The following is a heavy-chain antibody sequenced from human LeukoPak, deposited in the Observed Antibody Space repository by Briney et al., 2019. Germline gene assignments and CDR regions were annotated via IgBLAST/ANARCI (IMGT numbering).Heavy chain of an antibody. Sequence: SQTLSLTCAISGDSVSSNSAAWNWIRQSPSRGLEWLGRTYYRSKCYNDYAVSVKRRITINPDTSKNQFSLQLTSVTPEDTAVYYCAVGYCSSTSCHNGRFDPWGQGTLVTVSS. CDR3: AVGYCSSTSCHNGRFDP. CDR1: GDSVSSNSAA. D-gene: IGHD2-2*02. V-gene: IGHV6-1*01. CDR2: TYYRSKCYN. J-gene: IGHJ5*02.